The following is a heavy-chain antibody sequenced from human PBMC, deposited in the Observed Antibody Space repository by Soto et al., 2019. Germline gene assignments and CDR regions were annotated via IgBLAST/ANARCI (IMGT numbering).Heavy chain of an antibody. J-gene: IGHJ4*02. V-gene: IGHV4-59*12. D-gene: IGHD1-26*01. CDR1: GGSITGFY. CDR2: SYFTGAT. Sequence: QVQLQESRPGLVKPSDTLSLTCNVSGGSITGFYWSWIRQSPGKGLEWIACSYFTGATSYNPSLKSRVSISVDTSKNQFFLNLRSVTAADTAVYYCARERTPRSGFDYWGQGALVTVAP. CDR3: ARERTPRSGFDY.